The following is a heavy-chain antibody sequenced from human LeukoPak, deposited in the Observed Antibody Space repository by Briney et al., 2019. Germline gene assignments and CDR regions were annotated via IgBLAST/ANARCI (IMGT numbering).Heavy chain of an antibody. Sequence: GGSLRLSCAASGFIFSTYSMNWVRLAPGKGLEWVSSISSSSGNIYYADSVKGRFTVSRDNAKNSLYLQMNSLRAEDTAVYYCARDTYYYDSSGYYSYYFDYWGQGTLVTVSS. CDR2: ISSSSGNI. D-gene: IGHD3-22*01. CDR3: ARDTYYYDSSGYYSYYFDY. V-gene: IGHV3-21*01. CDR1: GFIFSTYS. J-gene: IGHJ4*02.